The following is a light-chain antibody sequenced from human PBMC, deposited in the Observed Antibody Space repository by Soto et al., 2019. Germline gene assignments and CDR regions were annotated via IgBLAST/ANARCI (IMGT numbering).Light chain of an antibody. CDR2: GAS. V-gene: IGKV3-20*01. Sequence: EIVLTQSPGTLSLSPGERATLSCRASQSVSNNYLAWYQQKPGQAPRLVIHGASNRATGIPDRFSGSGSGTDFTLTISRLEPEDFAVYYCQQYGSSGTFGQGTKVEIK. CDR1: QSVSNNY. CDR3: QQYGSSGT. J-gene: IGKJ1*01.